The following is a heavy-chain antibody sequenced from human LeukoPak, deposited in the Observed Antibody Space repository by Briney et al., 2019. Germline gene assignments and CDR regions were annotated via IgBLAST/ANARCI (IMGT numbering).Heavy chain of an antibody. V-gene: IGHV1-2*02. Sequence: ASVKVSCKASGYTLTGYYMHWVRQAPGQGLEWMGWINPNSGGTNYAQKFQGRVTMTRDTSISTAYMELSSLRSEDTAVYYCARSYGSGSYPFDYWGQGTLVTVSS. J-gene: IGHJ4*02. CDR3: ARSYGSGSYPFDY. D-gene: IGHD3-10*01. CDR2: INPNSGGT. CDR1: GYTLTGYY.